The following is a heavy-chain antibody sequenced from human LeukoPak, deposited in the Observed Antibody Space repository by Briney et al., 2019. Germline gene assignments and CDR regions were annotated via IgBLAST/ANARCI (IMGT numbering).Heavy chain of an antibody. CDR1: GFTFTTYT. CDR3: ARVAGYCSSTSNCYSDY. D-gene: IGHD2-2*01. J-gene: IGHJ4*02. Sequence: GGSLRPSCAASGFTFTTYTMNWVRQAPGKGLEWVSSISSTSSYIYYTDSVKGRFTISRDNAKNSLYLQMNSLRAEDTAVYYCARVAGYCSSTSNCYSDYWGQGTLVTVSS. CDR2: ISSTSSYI. V-gene: IGHV3-21*01.